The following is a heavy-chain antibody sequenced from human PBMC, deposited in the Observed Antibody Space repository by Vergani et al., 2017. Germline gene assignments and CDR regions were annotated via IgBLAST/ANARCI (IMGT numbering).Heavy chain of an antibody. V-gene: IGHV3-23*01. CDR2: ISGSGGST. CDR1: GFTFSSYA. J-gene: IGHJ3*02. Sequence: EVQLLESGGGLVQPGGSLRLSCAASGFTFSSYAMSWVRQAPGKGLEWVSSISGSGGSTYYADSVKGRFTISRDNSRNTLSLQMNSLRAEDQAVYGCVKNKNWLDAFDIWGQGTMVTVSS. D-gene: IGHD2/OR15-2a*01. CDR3: VKNKNWLDAFDI.